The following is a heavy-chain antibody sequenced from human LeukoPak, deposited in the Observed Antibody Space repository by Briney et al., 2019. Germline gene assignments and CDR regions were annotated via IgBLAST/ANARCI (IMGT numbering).Heavy chain of an antibody. CDR2: IRSKAYGGTT. V-gene: IGHV3-49*03. Sequence: GGSLRLSCTASGFTFGDYAMSWFRQAPGKGLEWVGFIRSKAYGGTTEYAASVKGRFTISRDDSKSIAYLQMNSLKAEDTAVYYCTRGSAASYGPYFDYWGQGTLVTVSS. CDR1: GFTFGDYA. CDR3: TRGSAASYGPYFDY. J-gene: IGHJ4*02. D-gene: IGHD5-18*01.